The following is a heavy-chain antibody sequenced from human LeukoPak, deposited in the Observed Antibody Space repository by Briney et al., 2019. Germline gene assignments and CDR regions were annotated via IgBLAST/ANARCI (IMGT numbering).Heavy chain of an antibody. D-gene: IGHD2/OR15-2a*01. J-gene: IGHJ4*02. CDR1: GFTFSNYN. V-gene: IGHV3-48*04. CDR2: ISDTGFSI. CDR3: ARDYFKDY. Sequence: GGPLRLSCAASGFTFSNYNMNWFRQAPGKGLEWVSYISDTGFSIYYADSVKGRFTISRDNAKNSLYLQMSSLRAEDTAMYYCARDYFKDYWGQGILVTVSS.